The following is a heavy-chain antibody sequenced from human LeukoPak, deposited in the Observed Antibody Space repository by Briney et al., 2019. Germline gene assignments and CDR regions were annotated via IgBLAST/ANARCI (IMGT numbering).Heavy chain of an antibody. J-gene: IGHJ5*02. CDR2: INYSVST. CDR3: AKGGRGRNWFDP. CDR1: GDSVASGGYY. Sequence: SETLTLTCTVSGDSVASGGYYWNWIRQPPGKGLEWIGYINYSVSTNYNLSLKSRVTISVDTSENQFSLKLTSVTAADTAVYYCAKGGRGRNWFDPWGQGTLVTVSS. D-gene: IGHD3-10*01. V-gene: IGHV4-61*08.